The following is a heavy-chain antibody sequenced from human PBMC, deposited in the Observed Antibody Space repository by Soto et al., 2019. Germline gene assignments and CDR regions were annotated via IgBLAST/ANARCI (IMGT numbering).Heavy chain of an antibody. Sequence: HPGGSLRLSCAASGFTFSSYGMHWVRQAPGKGLEWVAVIWYDGSNKYYADSVKGRFTISRDNAKNTLYLQMNSLRAEDTAVYYCARDGGYCSSTSCYLYYYYYYMDVWGKGTTVTVSS. J-gene: IGHJ6*03. V-gene: IGHV3-33*01. D-gene: IGHD2-2*03. CDR3: ARDGGYCSSTSCYLYYYYYYMDV. CDR1: GFTFSSYG. CDR2: IWYDGSNK.